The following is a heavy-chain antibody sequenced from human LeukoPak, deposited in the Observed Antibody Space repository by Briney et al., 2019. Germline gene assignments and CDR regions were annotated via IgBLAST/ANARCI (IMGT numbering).Heavy chain of an antibody. CDR3: ARGIRLLYYDFWSAYNYYMDV. CDR2: INWSGGST. CDR1: GFTFDDYG. Sequence: GGSLRLSCAASGFTFDDYGMSWVRQAPGKGLEWVSGINWSGGSTGYADSVKGRFTISRDNAKNSLYLQMNSLRAEDTALYYCARGIRLLYYDFWSAYNYYMDVWGKGTTVTVS. V-gene: IGHV3-20*04. J-gene: IGHJ6*03. D-gene: IGHD3-3*01.